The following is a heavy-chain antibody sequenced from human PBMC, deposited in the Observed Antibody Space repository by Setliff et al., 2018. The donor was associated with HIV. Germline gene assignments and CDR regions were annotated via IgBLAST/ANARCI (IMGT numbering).Heavy chain of an antibody. Sequence: SVKVSCKASGFTFTSSAMQWVRQARGQRLEWIGWIVVGSGDTDYAQKFQERVTITRDMSTSTAYMELSSLRSEDTAVYYCAAADYSNPHWYFDLWGRGTLVTVSS. V-gene: IGHV1-58*02. D-gene: IGHD4-4*01. CDR2: IVVGSGDT. J-gene: IGHJ2*01. CDR1: GFTFTSSA. CDR3: AAADYSNPHWYFDL.